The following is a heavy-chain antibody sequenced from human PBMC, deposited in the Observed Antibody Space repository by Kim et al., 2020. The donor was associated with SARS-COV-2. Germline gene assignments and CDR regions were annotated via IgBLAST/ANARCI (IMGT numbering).Heavy chain of an antibody. V-gene: IGHV5-10-1*01. J-gene: IGHJ6*02. CDR1: GYSFTSYW. CDR2: IDPSDSYT. CDR3: ARDGSGNYYYYGMDV. D-gene: IGHD3-10*01. Sequence: GESLKISCKGSGYSFTSYWISWVRQMPGKGLEWMGRIDPSDSYTNYSPSFQGHVTISADKSISTAYLQWSSLKASDTAMYYCARDGSGNYYYYGMDVWGQGTTVTVSS.